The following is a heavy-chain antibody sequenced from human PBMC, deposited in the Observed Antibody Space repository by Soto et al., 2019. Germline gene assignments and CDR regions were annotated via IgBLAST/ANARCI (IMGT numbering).Heavy chain of an antibody. Sequence: QVQLVESGGGVVQPGRSLRLSCAASGFTFSSYGMHWVRQAPGKGLEWVAVISYDGSNKYYADSVKGRFTISRDNSKNTLYLQMNSLRAEDTAVYYCAKAQTNYYYYGMDVWGQGTTVTVSS. CDR3: AKAQTNYYYYGMDV. CDR2: ISYDGSNK. V-gene: IGHV3-30*18. CDR1: GFTFSSYG. J-gene: IGHJ6*02.